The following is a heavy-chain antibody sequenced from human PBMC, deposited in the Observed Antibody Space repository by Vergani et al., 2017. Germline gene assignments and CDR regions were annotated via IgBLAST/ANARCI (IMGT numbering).Heavy chain of an antibody. CDR3: AGGDIVATIDY. V-gene: IGHV4-59*01. Sequence: QVQLQESGPGLVKPSETLSLTCTVSGGSISSYYWSWIRQPPGKGLEWIGYIYYSGSTNYNPSLKSRVTISVDTSKNPFSLKLSSVTAADTAVYYCAGGDIVATIDYWGQGTLVTVSS. CDR2: IYYSGST. D-gene: IGHD5-12*01. J-gene: IGHJ4*02. CDR1: GGSISSYY.